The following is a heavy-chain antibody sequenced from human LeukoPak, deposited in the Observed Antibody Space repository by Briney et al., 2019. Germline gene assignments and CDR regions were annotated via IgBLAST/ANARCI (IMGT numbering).Heavy chain of an antibody. D-gene: IGHD6-19*01. CDR2: ISYDGSNK. CDR1: GFTFSSYA. V-gene: IGHV3-30-3*01. J-gene: IGHJ1*01. CDR3: ARDRVPYSSGWQPFQH. Sequence: GGSLRLSCAASGFTFSSYAMHWVRQAPGKGLEWVAVISYDGSNKYYADSVKGRFTISRDNSKNTLYLQMNSLRAEDTAVYYCARDRVPYSSGWQPFQHWGQGTLVTVSS.